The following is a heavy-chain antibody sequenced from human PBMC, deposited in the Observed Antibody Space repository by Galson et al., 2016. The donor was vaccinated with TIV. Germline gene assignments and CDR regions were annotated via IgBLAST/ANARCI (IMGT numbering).Heavy chain of an antibody. V-gene: IGHV1-46*01. Sequence: SVKVSCKASGYTLSTYYMHWLRQAPGQGLEWMGIIDPSVGSTTYSLKFQGRVTMTSDTSTSTVYMELTSLKSEDTAVYYCARRFYFDYWGQGTLVTVSS. J-gene: IGHJ4*02. CDR3: ARRFYFDY. CDR1: GYTLSTYY. CDR2: IDPSVGST.